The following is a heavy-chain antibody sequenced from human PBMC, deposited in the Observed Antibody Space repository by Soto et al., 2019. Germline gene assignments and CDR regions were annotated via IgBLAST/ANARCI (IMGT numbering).Heavy chain of an antibody. D-gene: IGHD2-2*01. CDR3: ARGYCSSTSCQYYLDF. CDR1: GYTFTGYA. J-gene: IGHJ4*02. CDR2: INGDNGDT. V-gene: IGHV1-3*01. Sequence: ASVKVSCKASGYTFTGYAIHWVRQAPGQRLEWMGWINGDNGDTKYAQKFQGRVTITRDTSATTAYMELTSLGSEDTALYHCARGYCSSTSCQYYLDFWGQGTQVTVYS.